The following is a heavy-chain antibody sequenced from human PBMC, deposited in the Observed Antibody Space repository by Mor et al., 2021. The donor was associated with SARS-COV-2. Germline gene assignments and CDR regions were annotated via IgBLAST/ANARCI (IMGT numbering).Heavy chain of an antibody. J-gene: IGHJ1*01. Sequence: DSVKGRFTISRDNAKNSLYLQMNSLRAEDTAVYYCAREEVAGTTYFQHWGQGTLVTVSS. V-gene: IGHV3-48*03. CDR3: AREEVAGTTYFQH. D-gene: IGHD6-19*01.